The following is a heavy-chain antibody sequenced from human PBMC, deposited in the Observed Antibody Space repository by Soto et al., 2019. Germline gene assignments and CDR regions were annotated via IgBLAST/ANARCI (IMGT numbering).Heavy chain of an antibody. CDR3: ARGYSHYAH. CDR1: GGSVSRDSNF. V-gene: IGHV4-61*01. Sequence: SETLSLTCTVSGGSVSRDSNFWSWIRQPPGKGLEWIGYIYYSGPSRYNPSLESRVAISIDSSKNQVSLTLTSVTAADTAVYYCARGYSHYAHWGRGTLVTVSS. CDR2: IYYSGPS. J-gene: IGHJ4*02. D-gene: IGHD4-4*01.